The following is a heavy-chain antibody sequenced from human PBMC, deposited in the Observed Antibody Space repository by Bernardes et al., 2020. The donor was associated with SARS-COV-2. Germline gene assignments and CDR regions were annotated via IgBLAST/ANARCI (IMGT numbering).Heavy chain of an antibody. D-gene: IGHD3-3*01. Sequence: ASVKVSCKASGYTFTGYYMHWVRQAPGQGLEWLGWINPNSGDTNYAQKFQGWVTMTRDTSISTGYMEVSRLRSDDTAVYYCARGPSFFFYGMDVWGQGTTVTVS. CDR3: ARGPSFFFYGMDV. V-gene: IGHV1-2*04. CDR1: GYTFTGYY. CDR2: INPNSGDT. J-gene: IGHJ6*02.